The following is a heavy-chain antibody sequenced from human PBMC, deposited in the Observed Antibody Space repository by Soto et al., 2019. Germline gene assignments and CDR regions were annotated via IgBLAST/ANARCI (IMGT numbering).Heavy chain of an antibody. V-gene: IGHV2-5*02. CDR1: GFSLSTGGVG. CDR2: IYWDGDK. D-gene: IGHD7-27*01. J-gene: IGHJ4*02. CDR3: AHSLIPNWGSRGAFDY. Sequence: SGPTLVNHTQTLTLTCTFSGFSLSTGGVGVGWIRQPPGKALEWLALIYWDGDKRYSPSLKSRLTITKDTSKNQVVLTMTNMDPVDTATYYCAHSLIPNWGSRGAFDYWGQGTLVTVS.